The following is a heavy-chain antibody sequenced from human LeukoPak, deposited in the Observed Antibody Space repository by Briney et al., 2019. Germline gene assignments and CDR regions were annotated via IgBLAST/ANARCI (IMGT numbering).Heavy chain of an antibody. V-gene: IGHV3-23*01. CDR3: AKGYDYVWGSYRSQFDY. CDR1: GFTFSSYA. D-gene: IGHD3-16*02. Sequence: PGRSLRLSCAASGFTFSSYAMSWVRQAPGKGLEWVSAISGSGGSTYYADSVKGRFTISRDNSKNTLYLQMNSLRAEDTAAYYCAKGYDYVWGSYRSQFDYWGQGTLVTVSS. CDR2: ISGSGGST. J-gene: IGHJ4*02.